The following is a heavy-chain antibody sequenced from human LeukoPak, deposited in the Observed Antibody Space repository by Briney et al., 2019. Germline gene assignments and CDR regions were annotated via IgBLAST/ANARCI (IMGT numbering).Heavy chain of an antibody. CDR1: GGSNSTYH. D-gene: IGHD3-16*02. CDR2: IYKGST. J-gene: IGHJ4*02. V-gene: IGHV4-59*01. CDR3: ARLTRDRYTTF. Sequence: SETLSLTCTISGGSNSTYHWSWIRQPPEKGLEWIGYIYKGSTNYNPSLKSRVTISVVTSKNQFSLKLRSVTAADTAVYYCARLTRDRYTTFWGQGTLVTVSS.